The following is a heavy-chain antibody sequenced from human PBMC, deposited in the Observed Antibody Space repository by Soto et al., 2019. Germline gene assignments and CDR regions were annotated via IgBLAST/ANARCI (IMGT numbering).Heavy chain of an antibody. J-gene: IGHJ4*02. D-gene: IGHD1-26*01. V-gene: IGHV4-34*01. Sequence: SVTLSLTWAVYGGYCIGYYGSWIRQPPGKGLEWIGEINHSGSTNYNPSLKSRVTISVDTSKNQFSLKLSSVTAADTAVYYCARPLGSHGPGFDYWGQGTPVTVSS. CDR2: INHSGST. CDR1: GGYCIGYY. CDR3: ARPLGSHGPGFDY.